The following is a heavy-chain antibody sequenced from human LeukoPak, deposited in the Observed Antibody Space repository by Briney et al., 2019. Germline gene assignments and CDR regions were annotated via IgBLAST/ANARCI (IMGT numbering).Heavy chain of an antibody. D-gene: IGHD4-17*01. J-gene: IGHJ6*02. V-gene: IGHV1-69*04. CDR1: GGTFSSYA. CDR2: IIPILGIA. CDR3: ARDTTVTTTAPNYYYYGMDV. Sequence: SVTVSCKASGGTFSSYAISWVRQAPGQGLEWMGRIIPILGIASYAQKFQGRVTITADKSTSTAYMELSSLRSEDTAVYYCARDTTVTTTAPNYYYYGMDVWGQGTTVTVSS.